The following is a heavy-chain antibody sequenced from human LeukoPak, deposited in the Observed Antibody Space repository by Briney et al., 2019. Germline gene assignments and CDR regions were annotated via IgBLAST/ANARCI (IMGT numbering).Heavy chain of an antibody. CDR2: IIPIFGTA. CDR3: ARFGSPSTSYNWYFDL. Sequence: GASVKVSCKASGGTFSSYAISWVRQAPGQGLEWMGGIIPIFGTANYAQKLQGRVTMTTDTSTSTAYMELRSLRSDDTAVYYCARFGSPSTSYNWYFDLWGRGTLVTVSS. V-gene: IGHV1-69*05. D-gene: IGHD2-2*01. CDR1: GGTFSSYA. J-gene: IGHJ2*01.